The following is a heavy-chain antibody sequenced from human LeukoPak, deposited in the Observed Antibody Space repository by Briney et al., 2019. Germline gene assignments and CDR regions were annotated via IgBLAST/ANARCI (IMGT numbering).Heavy chain of an antibody. D-gene: IGHD3-10*02. CDR2: ISVSGGTT. CDR1: GFPLRPYA. V-gene: IGHV3-23*01. Sequence: PGGSLRLSCVASGFPLRPYAMSWVRQAPGKGLEWVSSISVSGGTTSYADSVKGRFTISRDNSKNTLHLQMSSLRAEDTAVYYCAKPKGEGCSMCPFDYWGQGTLVTVSS. J-gene: IGHJ4*02. CDR3: AKPKGEGCSMCPFDY.